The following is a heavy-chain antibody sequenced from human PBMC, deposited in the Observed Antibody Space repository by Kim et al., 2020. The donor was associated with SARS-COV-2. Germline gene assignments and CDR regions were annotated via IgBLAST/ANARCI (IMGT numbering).Heavy chain of an antibody. CDR3: ARDRSIAARSIYCDY. D-gene: IGHD6-6*01. CDR2: ISSSSSYI. J-gene: IGHJ4*02. V-gene: IGHV3-21*01. CDR1: GFTFSSYS. Sequence: GGSLRLSCAASGFTFSSYSMNWVRQAPGKGLEWVSSISSSSSYIYYADSVKGRFTISRDNAKNSLYLQMNSLRAEDTAVYYCARDRSIAARSIYCDYWGQGTLVTVSS.